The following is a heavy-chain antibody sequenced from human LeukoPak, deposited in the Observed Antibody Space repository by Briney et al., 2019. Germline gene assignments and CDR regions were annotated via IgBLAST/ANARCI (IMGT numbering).Heavy chain of an antibody. J-gene: IGHJ5*01. CDR3: ARGDVVRGVSRFDS. D-gene: IGHD2-21*02. CDR1: GYTFTPYW. V-gene: IGHV5-51*01. CDR2: IYPGDSDT. Sequence: GESLKISCQGSGYTFTPYWIGWVRQMPVKGLEWMGSIYPGDSDTKYSPSFQGQVTISVDKSTNTAYLQWKSLKASDTAMYYCARGDVVRGVSRFDSWGQGALVTVSS.